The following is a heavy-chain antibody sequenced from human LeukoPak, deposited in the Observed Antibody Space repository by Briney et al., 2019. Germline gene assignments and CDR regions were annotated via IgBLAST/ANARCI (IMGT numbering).Heavy chain of an antibody. V-gene: IGHV3-23*01. CDR2: IGGSGTTA. CDR3: AKDPRRPSYDYVNKYYFDY. Sequence: GSLRLSCAASGFNFSVYAMSWVRQAPGKGLEWVSTIGGSGTTANYADSVKGRFTISRDNSKNTLYLQMNSLRAEDTAVYYCAKDPRRPSYDYVNKYYFDYWGQGTLVTVSS. CDR1: GFNFSVYA. J-gene: IGHJ4*02. D-gene: IGHD3-16*01.